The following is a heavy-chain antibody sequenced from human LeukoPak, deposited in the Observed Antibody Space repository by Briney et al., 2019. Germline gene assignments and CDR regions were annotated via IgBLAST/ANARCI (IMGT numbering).Heavy chain of an antibody. D-gene: IGHD3-10*01. CDR1: GFTFSSYW. V-gene: IGHV3-74*01. J-gene: IGHJ4*02. CDR3: ARSYYGSGSQHWASFDY. CDR2: INSDGSST. Sequence: PGGSLRLSCAASGFTFSSYWMHWVRQAPGKGLVWVSRINSDGSSTSYADSVEGRFTISRDNAKNTLYLQMNSLRAEDTAVYYCARSYYGSGSQHWASFDYWGQGTLVTVSS.